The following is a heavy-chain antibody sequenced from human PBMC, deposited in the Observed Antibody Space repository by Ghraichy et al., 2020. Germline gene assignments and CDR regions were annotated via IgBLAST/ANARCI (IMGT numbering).Heavy chain of an antibody. CDR3: ARRRQGGPTPHYFDP. J-gene: IGHJ5*02. CDR1: VGLPGPTT. V-gene: IGHV4-34*01. D-gene: IGHD1-1*01. Sequence: SQTLSSPAQCLVGLPGPTTMPGSASPQGGGLEWIGDINDRGTTNYNPSLESRVTMSVDPAERQFALRVTPLTGADTAVYYCARRRQGGPTPHYFDPWGQGALVTVSA. CDR2: INDRGTT.